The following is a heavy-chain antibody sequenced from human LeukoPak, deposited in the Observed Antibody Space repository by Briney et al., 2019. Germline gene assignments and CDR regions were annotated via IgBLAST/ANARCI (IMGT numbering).Heavy chain of an antibody. D-gene: IGHD2-2*01. V-gene: IGHV3-23*01. J-gene: IGHJ4*02. Sequence: PGGSLRLSCAASGFTFSSYAMSWVRQAPGKGLEWVSAISGSGGSTYYADSVKGRFTISRDNSKNTLYLQMNSLRAEDTAVYYCAREIGGYCSSTSCYGPIDYWGQGTLVTVSS. CDR2: ISGSGGST. CDR3: AREIGGYCSSTSCYGPIDY. CDR1: GFTFSSYA.